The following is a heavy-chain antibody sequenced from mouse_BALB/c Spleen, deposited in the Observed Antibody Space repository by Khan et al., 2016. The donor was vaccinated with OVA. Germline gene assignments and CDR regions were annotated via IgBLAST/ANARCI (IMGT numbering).Heavy chain of an antibody. CDR3: SRSGYGFGAY. D-gene: IGHD3-2*02. Sequence: QVQLKQSGAELVRPGTSVKVSCKASGYAFTDYLIAWLKQRPGQGLEWIGVINPGSGAITYNEKFKDKATLTADKSSSTAYMQLTSLTSDDSAVYFCSRSGYGFGAYWGPGTLVTVSA. J-gene: IGHJ3*01. CDR2: INPGSGAI. CDR1: GYAFTDYL. V-gene: IGHV1-54*03.